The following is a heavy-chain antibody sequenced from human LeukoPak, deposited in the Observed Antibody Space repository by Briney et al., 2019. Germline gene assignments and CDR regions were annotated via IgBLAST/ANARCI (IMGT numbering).Heavy chain of an antibody. CDR3: ARIKQDCSGGTCYSYDY. CDR2: ISGNGDIT. CDR1: RFTFNTYA. V-gene: IGHV3-23*01. D-gene: IGHD2-15*01. Sequence: PGGSLRLSCAASRFTFNTYAVNWVRQAPGKGLEWVSAISGNGDITYYADSVRGRFTISRDNSKNTLYLQMNSLRAEDTAVYYCARIKQDCSGGTCYSYDYWGQGTLVTVSS. J-gene: IGHJ4*02.